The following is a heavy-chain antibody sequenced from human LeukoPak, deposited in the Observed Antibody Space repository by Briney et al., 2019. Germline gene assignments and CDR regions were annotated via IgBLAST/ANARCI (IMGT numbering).Heavy chain of an antibody. CDR3: ARDARGWSGFDY. CDR2: IYTTGNT. J-gene: IGHJ4*02. CDR1: GGSISSYY. D-gene: IGHD3-3*01. V-gene: IGHV4-4*07. Sequence: SETLSLTCSVSGGSISSYYWSWIRQPAGKGREWIGRIYTTGNTDYNPSLKSQVTMSVDTSKNQFSLNLSSVTAADTAVYYCARDARGWSGFDYWGQGTLVTVSS.